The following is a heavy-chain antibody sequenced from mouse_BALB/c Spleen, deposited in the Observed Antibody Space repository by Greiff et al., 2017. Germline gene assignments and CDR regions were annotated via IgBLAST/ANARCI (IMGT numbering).Heavy chain of an antibody. CDR2: IWGDGST. CDR1: GFSLTGYG. V-gene: IGHV2-6-7*01. D-gene: IGHD2-14*01. J-gene: IGHJ1*01. CDR3: ARAVYYRYWYFDV. Sequence: VKLVESGPGLVAPSQSLSITCTVSGFSLTGYGVNWVRQPPGKGLEWLGMIWGDGSTDYNSALKSRLSISKDNSKSQVFLKMNSLQTDDTARYYCARAVYYRYWYFDVWGAGTTVTVSS.